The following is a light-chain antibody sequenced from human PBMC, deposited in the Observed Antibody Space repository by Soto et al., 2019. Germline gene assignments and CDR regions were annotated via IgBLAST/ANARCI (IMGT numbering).Light chain of an antibody. J-gene: IGKJ4*01. CDR3: QQYYKSHT. CDR2: GAS. CDR1: ESIGRN. V-gene: IGKV3-15*01. Sequence: EIIMTQSPGTLSVSPGERATLSCRASESIGRNLAWYQQKPGQAPRLLIFGASTRASGIPGRFSGSGSGTDFNLPISSLQSEDFAVYSCQQYYKSHTFGGGTKVEIK.